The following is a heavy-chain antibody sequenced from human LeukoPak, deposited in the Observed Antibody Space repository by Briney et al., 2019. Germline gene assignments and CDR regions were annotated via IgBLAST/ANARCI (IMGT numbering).Heavy chain of an antibody. CDR1: GYIFKDFY. Sequence: ASVKVSCKTSGYIFKDFYIHWVRQAPGHGLEWMGWINPNSGDTNPAQRFQGRVTMTRDTSTGTAYMDLSSLTSDDTAVYFCAKDSSGGYNSHWGQGTLVTVSS. D-gene: IGHD5-24*01. V-gene: IGHV1-2*02. CDR2: INPNSGDT. CDR3: AKDSSGGYNSH. J-gene: IGHJ4*02.